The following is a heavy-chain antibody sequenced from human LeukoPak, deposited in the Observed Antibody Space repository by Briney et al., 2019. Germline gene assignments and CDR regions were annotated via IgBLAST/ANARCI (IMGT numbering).Heavy chain of an antibody. CDR2: ISYDGINK. D-gene: IGHD6-19*01. CDR3: ARDFSRLAVATTGRGNYFDY. Sequence: GGSLRLSCAASGFTFSGYAMHWVRQAPGKGLEWVAVISYDGINKYYADSVQGRFTISRDNSKNTLYLEMNSLRAEDTAVYYCARDFSRLAVATTGRGNYFDYWGQGTLVTVSS. J-gene: IGHJ4*02. V-gene: IGHV3-30-3*01. CDR1: GFTFSGYA.